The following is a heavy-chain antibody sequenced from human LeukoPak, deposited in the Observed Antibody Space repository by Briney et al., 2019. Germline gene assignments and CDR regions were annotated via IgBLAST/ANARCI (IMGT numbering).Heavy chain of an antibody. V-gene: IGHV3-66*02. D-gene: IGHD6-6*01. CDR1: GFTFSSNY. J-gene: IGHJ6*03. Sequence: GGSLRLSCAGSGFTFSSNYMRWGRQAPGKGGEGVAVIYSGGSKYYQESVRGRFTISRDNSKNTLYLQMNSLRAEDTAVYYCARVKQLVNYYYYYMDVWGKGTTVTVSS. CDR2: IYSGGSK. CDR3: ARVKQLVNYYYYYMDV.